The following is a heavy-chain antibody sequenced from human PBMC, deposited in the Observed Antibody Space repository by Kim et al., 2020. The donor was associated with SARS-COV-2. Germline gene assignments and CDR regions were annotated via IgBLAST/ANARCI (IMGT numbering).Heavy chain of an antibody. CDR3: AKVGPYNWNPYYYYGMD. CDR2: ISYDGSNK. D-gene: IGHD1-20*01. CDR1: GFTFSSYG. V-gene: IGHV3-30*18. J-gene: IGHJ6*01. Sequence: GGFLRLSCAASGFTFSSYGMHWVRQAPGKGLEWVAVISYDGSNKYYADSVKGRFTISRDNSKNTLYLQMNSLRAEDTAVYYFAKVGPYNWNPYYYYGMD.